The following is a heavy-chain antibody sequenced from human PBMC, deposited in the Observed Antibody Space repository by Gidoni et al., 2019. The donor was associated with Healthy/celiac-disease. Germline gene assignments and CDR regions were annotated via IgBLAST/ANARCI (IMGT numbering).Heavy chain of an antibody. Sequence: EVQLVESGGGLVKPGGSLRLSCAASGFPFSSYSMNWVRQAPGKGLEWVSSISSSSSYIYYADSVKGRFTISRDNAKNSLYLQMNSLRAEDTAVYYCASEYSSGWYTPFDYWGQGTLVTVSS. J-gene: IGHJ4*02. CDR3: ASEYSSGWYTPFDY. CDR2: ISSSSSYI. V-gene: IGHV3-21*01. D-gene: IGHD6-19*01. CDR1: GFPFSSYS.